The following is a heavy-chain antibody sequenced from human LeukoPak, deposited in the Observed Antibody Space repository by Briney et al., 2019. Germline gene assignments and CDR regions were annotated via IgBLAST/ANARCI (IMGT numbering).Heavy chain of an antibody. CDR2: ISSSGSTI. CDR3: ARARHYYGSGSYYGWFDP. Sequence: KPGGSLRLSCAASGFTFSDYYMSWIRQAPGKGLERVSYISSSGSTIYYADSVKGRFTISRDNAKNSLYLQMNSLRAEDTAVYYCARARHYYGSGSYYGWFDPWGQGTLVTVSS. V-gene: IGHV3-11*01. D-gene: IGHD3-10*01. J-gene: IGHJ5*02. CDR1: GFTFSDYY.